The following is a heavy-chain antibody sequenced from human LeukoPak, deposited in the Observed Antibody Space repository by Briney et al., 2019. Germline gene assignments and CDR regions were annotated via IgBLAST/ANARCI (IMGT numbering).Heavy chain of an antibody. J-gene: IGHJ4*02. Sequence: GGSLRLSCAASGFTFSSYGMSWVRQAPGKGLEWVSAISGSGGSTYYADSVKGRFTISRDNSKNTLYLQMNSLRAEDTAVYYCAKDLVGYCSGGSCPNDYWGQGTLVTVSS. CDR3: AKDLVGYCSGGSCPNDY. V-gene: IGHV3-23*01. D-gene: IGHD2-15*01. CDR1: GFTFSSYG. CDR2: ISGSGGST.